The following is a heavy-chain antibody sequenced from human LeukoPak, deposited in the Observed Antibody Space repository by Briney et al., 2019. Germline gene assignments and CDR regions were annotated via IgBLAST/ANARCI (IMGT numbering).Heavy chain of an antibody. Sequence: ASVKVSCKASGYTFTSYYMHWVRQAPGQGLEWVGIINPSGGSTSYAQKFQGRVTMTRDTSTSTVYMELSSLRSEDTAVYYCARDLLPIGYIGSPVGATTGDNFDYWGQGTLVTVSS. CDR2: INPSGGST. D-gene: IGHD1-26*01. CDR3: ARDLLPIGYIGSPVGATTGDNFDY. CDR1: GYTFTSYY. J-gene: IGHJ4*02. V-gene: IGHV1-46*01.